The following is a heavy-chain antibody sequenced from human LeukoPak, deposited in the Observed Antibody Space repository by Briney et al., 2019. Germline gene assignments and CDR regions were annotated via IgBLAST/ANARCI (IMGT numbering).Heavy chain of an antibody. D-gene: IGHD1-1*01. J-gene: IGHJ4*02. CDR3: ASDRNWSFDY. V-gene: IGHV3-48*02. CDR1: EFSFSTYS. CDR2: ISYDSRIK. Sequence: GGSLRLSCAASEFSFSTYSVNWVRQAPGKGLEWISYISYDSRIKYYADSVKGRFTISRDNAKNSLYLQMNSLRDEDTAVYYCASDRNWSFDYWGQGTLVT.